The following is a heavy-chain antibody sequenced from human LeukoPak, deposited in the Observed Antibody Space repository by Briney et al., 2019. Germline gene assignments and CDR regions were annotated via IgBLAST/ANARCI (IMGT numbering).Heavy chain of an antibody. J-gene: IGHJ3*01. V-gene: IGHV3-30*02. D-gene: IGHD2-21*02. Sequence: GGSLRLSCAASGFPLSSYGTRWGREAPGKGLEWVAFISYDGNNKYFVDSVKGRFTISRDKSKSTMDLQMNSLKVEDTAIYFCTKSYCGGDCQNLDGFDVWGQGTMVIVSS. CDR2: ISYDGNNK. CDR3: TKSYCGGDCQNLDGFDV. CDR1: GFPLSSYG.